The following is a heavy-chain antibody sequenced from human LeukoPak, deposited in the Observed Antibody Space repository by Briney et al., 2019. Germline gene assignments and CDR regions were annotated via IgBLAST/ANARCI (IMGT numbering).Heavy chain of an antibody. D-gene: IGHD1-26*01. CDR1: GFTFSSYA. Sequence: GGSLRLSCAASGFTFSSYAMSWVRRAPGKGLEWVSAISGSGGSTYYADSVKGRFTISRDNSKNTLYLQMNSLRAEDTAVYYCAKLGDSGSYGGVDYWGQGTLVTVSS. CDR2: ISGSGGST. CDR3: AKLGDSGSYGGVDY. J-gene: IGHJ4*02. V-gene: IGHV3-23*01.